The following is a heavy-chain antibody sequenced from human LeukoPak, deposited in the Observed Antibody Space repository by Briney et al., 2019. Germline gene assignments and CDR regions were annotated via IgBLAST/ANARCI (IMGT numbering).Heavy chain of an antibody. V-gene: IGHV3-23*01. J-gene: IGHJ6*03. CDR2: IDGYTGRT. CDR1: GFTFSNFA. CDR3: AKDGDGRVPNYYWHLDV. D-gene: IGHD3-10*02. Sequence: GGSLRLSCVVSGFTFSNFAMTWVRQPPEMGLEWVATIDGYTGRTWYADSVGGRFTISRDNSKDTPYLEMNSLRGHDTAEYYGAKDGDGRVPNYYWHLDVWGRGTTVSVSS.